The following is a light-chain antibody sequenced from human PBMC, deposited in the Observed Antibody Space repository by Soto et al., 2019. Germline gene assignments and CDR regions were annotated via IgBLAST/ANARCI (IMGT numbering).Light chain of an antibody. CDR3: QQYGTSPIT. CDR2: GAS. J-gene: IGKJ5*01. Sequence: ETVLTQSPGTLSLSPGERATLSCRASQTVSSYLTWYQQRPGQAPRLLIYGASKRATGIPDRFSGSGSGTDFTLTISRLEPEDFALYYCQQYGTSPITCGQGTRLEIK. CDR1: QTVSSY. V-gene: IGKV3-20*01.